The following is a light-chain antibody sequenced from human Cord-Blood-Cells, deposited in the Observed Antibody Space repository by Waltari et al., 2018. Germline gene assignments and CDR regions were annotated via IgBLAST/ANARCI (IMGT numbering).Light chain of an antibody. CDR3: QQRSNWPPIT. V-gene: IGKV3-11*01. CDR2: YAS. CDR1: QSVSSY. Sequence: EILLTQSPATFSLSPGERATPSCRASQSVSSYLAWYQQKPGQAPRLLIYYASNRATGIPARFSGSGSATDFTLTISSLEPEDFAVYYCQQRSNWPPITFGQGTRLEIK. J-gene: IGKJ5*01.